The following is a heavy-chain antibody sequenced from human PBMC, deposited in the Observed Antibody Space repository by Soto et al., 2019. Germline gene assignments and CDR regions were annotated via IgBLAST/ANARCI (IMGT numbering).Heavy chain of an antibody. J-gene: IGHJ3*02. V-gene: IGHV3-23*01. D-gene: IGHD4-17*01. CDR1: GFTFSTYA. CDR2: LTPSGGET. CDR3: AHPRGYGVFDAYDI. Sequence: LRLSCVGSGFTFSTYAMSWVRQAPGKGLEWVSALTPSGGETYYADSVKGRFTISRDNSMNALYLQMNSLRIEDTAVYYCAHPRGYGVFDAYDIWGQGTMVTVSS.